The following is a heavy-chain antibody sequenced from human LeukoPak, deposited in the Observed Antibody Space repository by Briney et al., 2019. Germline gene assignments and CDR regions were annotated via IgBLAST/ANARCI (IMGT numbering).Heavy chain of an antibody. CDR1: GYSISSGYY. Sequence: SETLSLTXTVSGYSISSGYYWGWIREPPGKGLEWIGSIYHSGSTYYNPSLKSRVTMSVDTSKNQFSLKLSSVTAADTAVYYCARGTGPLLWFGEADHYMDVWGKGTTVTVSS. D-gene: IGHD3-10*01. J-gene: IGHJ6*03. CDR3: ARGTGPLLWFGEADHYMDV. CDR2: IYHSGST. V-gene: IGHV4-38-2*02.